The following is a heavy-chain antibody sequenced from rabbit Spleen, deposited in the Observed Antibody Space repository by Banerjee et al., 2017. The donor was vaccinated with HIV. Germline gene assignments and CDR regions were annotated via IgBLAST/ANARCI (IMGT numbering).Heavy chain of an antibody. CDR2: INTYTGKP. V-gene: IGHV1S45*01. J-gene: IGHJ3*01. CDR3: GRDANGDVRLSRLDL. D-gene: IGHD2-1*01. CDR1: GFSFTDRDV. Sequence: QEQLVESGGGLVKPEGSLTLTCKASGFSFTDRDVMCWVRQAPGKGLQWIACINTYTGKPVYATWAKGRFTISRTSSTTVTLQMTSLTAADTATYFCGRDANGDVRLSRLDLWGQGTLVTVS.